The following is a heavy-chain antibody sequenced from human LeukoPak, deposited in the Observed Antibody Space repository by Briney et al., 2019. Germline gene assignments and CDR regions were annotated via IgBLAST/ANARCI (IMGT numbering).Heavy chain of an antibody. CDR3: AKVKWLLLPVEFDY. CDR2: ISGSGGIT. D-gene: IGHD3-22*01. Sequence: PGGSLRLSCAASGFTFSSYAMNWVRQAPGKGLEWVSTISGSGGITYYADSVKGRFTISRDNSKNMMYLQMNSLRAEDTAVYYCAKVKWLLLPVEFDYWGQGSLVTVSS. J-gene: IGHJ4*02. V-gene: IGHV3-23*01. CDR1: GFTFSSYA.